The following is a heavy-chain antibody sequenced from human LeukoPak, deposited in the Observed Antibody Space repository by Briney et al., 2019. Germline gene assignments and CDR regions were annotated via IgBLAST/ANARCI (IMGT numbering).Heavy chain of an antibody. Sequence: GGSLRLSCAASGFTFSSYAMHWVRQAPGKGLEGVAVISYDGSNKYYADSVKGRFTISRDNSKNTLYLQMNSLRAEDTAVYYCARGPYYVDIVATITSAYYYYYYRDVWGKGTTVTASS. CDR1: GFTFSSYA. CDR2: ISYDGSNK. J-gene: IGHJ6*03. V-gene: IGHV3-30*04. D-gene: IGHD5-12*01. CDR3: ARGPYYVDIVATITSAYYYYYYRDV.